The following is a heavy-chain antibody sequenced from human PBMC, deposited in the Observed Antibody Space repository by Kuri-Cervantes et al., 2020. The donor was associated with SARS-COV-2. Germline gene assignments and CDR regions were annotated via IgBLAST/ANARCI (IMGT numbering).Heavy chain of an antibody. Sequence: ASVKVSCKTSGYTFTHYGINWVRQAPGQGLEWMGWISVYSGRSNVAQRFHGRVTLTTDTSANTAYMELGSLGLDDTAVYYCARDADDSSWNYWGPGSQVTVSS. V-gene: IGHV1-18*04. CDR1: GYTFTHYG. CDR2: ISVYSGRS. D-gene: IGHD6-13*01. CDR3: ARDADDSSWNY. J-gene: IGHJ4*02.